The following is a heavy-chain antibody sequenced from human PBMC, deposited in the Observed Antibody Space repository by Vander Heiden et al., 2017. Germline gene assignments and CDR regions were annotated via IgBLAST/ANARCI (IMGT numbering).Heavy chain of an antibody. CDR1: GFTLEDYA. CDR2: ISWNSGSI. Sequence: EVQLVESGGGWLQPGRSLGPACAASGFTLEDYAMHWVRQAAGKGLEWVSGISWNSGSIGYADSVKGRFTISRDNAKNSLYLQMNSLRAEDTALYYCAKDIGGWGQGTLVTVSS. J-gene: IGHJ4*02. CDR3: AKDIGG. V-gene: IGHV3-9*01.